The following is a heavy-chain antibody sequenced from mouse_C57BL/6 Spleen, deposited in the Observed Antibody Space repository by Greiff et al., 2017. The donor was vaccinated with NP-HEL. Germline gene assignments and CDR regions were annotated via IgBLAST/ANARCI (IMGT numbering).Heavy chain of an antibody. CDR2: INPNNGGT. J-gene: IGHJ2*01. CDR3: ARRGHYYGSSYDY. D-gene: IGHD1-1*01. V-gene: IGHV1-26*01. CDR1: GYTFTDYY. Sequence: EVKLQQSGPELVKPGASVKISCKASGYTFTDYYMNWVKQSHGKSLEWIGDINPNNGGTSYNQKFKGKATLTVDKSSSTAYMELRSLTSEDSAVYYCARRGHYYGSSYDYWGQGTTLTVSS.